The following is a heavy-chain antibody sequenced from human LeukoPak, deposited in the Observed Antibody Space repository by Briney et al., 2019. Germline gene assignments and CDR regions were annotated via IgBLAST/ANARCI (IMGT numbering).Heavy chain of an antibody. J-gene: IGHJ4*02. CDR2: INHRGTT. D-gene: IGHD3-10*01. Sequence: PSETLSLTCTVSGGSISTNTLYWGWVRQSPGKGLEWIGEINHRGTTYYLPSLKSRVTMSVDTSKNQFSLKLSSVTAADTALYFCASVTYNGHQHFDTGGQGTLVTVSS. CDR3: ASVTYNGHQHFDT. CDR1: GGSISTNTLY. V-gene: IGHV4-39*07.